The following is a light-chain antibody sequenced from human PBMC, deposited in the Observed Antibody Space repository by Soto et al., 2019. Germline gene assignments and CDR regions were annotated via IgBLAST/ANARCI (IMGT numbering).Light chain of an antibody. CDR3: QQYYSSPVT. Sequence: IVMTQSPDSLAVSLGERATINCKSSRSLLNNVNNKNYLAWYQQKPGQPPKLFIYWASTRESGVPDRFSGSGSGTDFTLTIRSLQVEDVALYYCQQYYSSPVTFGQGTRLEIK. J-gene: IGKJ5*01. CDR1: RSLLNNVNNKNY. CDR2: WAS. V-gene: IGKV4-1*01.